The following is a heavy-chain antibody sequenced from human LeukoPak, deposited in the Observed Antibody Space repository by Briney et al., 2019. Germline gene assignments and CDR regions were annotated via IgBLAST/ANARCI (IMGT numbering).Heavy chain of an antibody. D-gene: IGHD6-19*01. CDR2: ISDSGDIT. V-gene: IGHV3-23*01. CDR1: GFAFSNQA. J-gene: IGHJ4*02. Sequence: GGSLRLSCAASGFAFSNQAMGWVRQASGKGLEWVSVISDSGDITYYADSVKGRFTISRDNSKNPLFLQMNSLRAEDTAVYYCAKDARRTSGWYFFDYWGQGTLVTVSS. CDR3: AKDARRTSGWYFFDY.